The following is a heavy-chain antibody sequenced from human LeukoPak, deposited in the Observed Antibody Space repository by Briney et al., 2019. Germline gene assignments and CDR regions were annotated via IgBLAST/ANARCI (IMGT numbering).Heavy chain of an antibody. CDR2: IYGRGEHI. J-gene: IGHJ4*02. V-gene: IGHV3-23*05. CDR3: AKAGGRYCSSWTGNRFDY. D-gene: IGHD2-2*01. CDR1: SYTHYKYD. Sequence: GGPLRLPCAASSYTHYKYDKRCARQAPGKALVWVSHIYGRGEHIYYAVPEKRRFPMSRDNSKNTLYLQMNSLRAEDTAVYYCAKAGGRYCSSWTGNRFDYWGQGALVIVSS.